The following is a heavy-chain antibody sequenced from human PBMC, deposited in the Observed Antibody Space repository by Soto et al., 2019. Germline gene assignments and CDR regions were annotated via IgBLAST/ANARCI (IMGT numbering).Heavy chain of an antibody. J-gene: IGHJ4*02. V-gene: IGHV4-4*07. CDR1: GGSISSYY. CDR2: IYTCGST. Sequence: SETLSLTCTVSGGSISSYYWSWTRQPAGKGLEWIGRIYTCGSTKYNASLKSGRIMSADTSKNQFSLQLSSVTAADTAVYYCARRLDYWGQGTLVTVSS. CDR3: ARRLDY.